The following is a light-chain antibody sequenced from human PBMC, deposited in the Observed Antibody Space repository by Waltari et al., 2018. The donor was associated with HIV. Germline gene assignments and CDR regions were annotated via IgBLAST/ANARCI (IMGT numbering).Light chain of an antibody. J-gene: IGKJ1*01. CDR1: ETVSSNF. Sequence: EIVLTQSPGTLSLSPGDRATLFCRASETVSSNFLAWYQQKPSQAPRLLIYGASNRVTGVPDKFSGSGSGTDFTLTITRLEPDDFAVYYCQQYGTSPTFGQGTKVEIQ. CDR2: GAS. V-gene: IGKV3-20*01. CDR3: QQYGTSPT.